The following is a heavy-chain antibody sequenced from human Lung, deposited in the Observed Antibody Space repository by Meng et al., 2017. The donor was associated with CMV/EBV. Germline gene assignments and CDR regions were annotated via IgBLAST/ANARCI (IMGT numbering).Heavy chain of an antibody. V-gene: IGHV1-2*02. J-gene: IGHJ4*02. CDR1: GYTFTDYY. CDR3: AGDKGWSGYDV. CDR2: INLNSGGT. Sequence: QVQLVQSGAEVKKPGDSLKLSCKASGYTFTDYYRHWVRQAPGQGLEWMGWINLNSGGTHDSQNFQGRVTMTTNTSISTAYMELSRLTSDDTAVYYCAGDKGWSGYDVWGQGTLVTVSS. D-gene: IGHD3-3*01.